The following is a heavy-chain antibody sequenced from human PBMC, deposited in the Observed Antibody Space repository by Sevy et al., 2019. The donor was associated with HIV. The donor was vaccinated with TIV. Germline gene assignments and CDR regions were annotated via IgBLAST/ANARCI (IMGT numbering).Heavy chain of an antibody. J-gene: IGHJ6*02. CDR1: GFTFSSYE. CDR2: ISSSGSTI. CDR3: ARVSYYDSSGYYYYYYGMDV. V-gene: IGHV3-48*03. D-gene: IGHD3-22*01. Sequence: GGSLRLSCAASGFTFSSYEMNWVRQAPGKGLEWVSYISSSGSTIYYADSVKGRFTISRDNAKNSLYLQMNSLRAGDTAVYYCARVSYYDSSGYYYYYYGMDVWGQGTTVTVSS.